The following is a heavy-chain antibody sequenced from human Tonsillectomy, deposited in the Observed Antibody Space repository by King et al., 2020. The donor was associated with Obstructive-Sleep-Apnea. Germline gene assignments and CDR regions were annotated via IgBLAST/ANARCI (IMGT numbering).Heavy chain of an antibody. Sequence: VQLQQWGAGLLKPSETLSLTCAVYGGSFSGYYWSWIRQPPGKGLEWIVEINHSGRTNYNPSLKSRVTISVDTSKNQFSLKLSSVTAADTAVYYCARGKGLWFGELYLWGQGTLVTVSS. CDR3: ARGKGLWFGELYL. D-gene: IGHD3-10*01. J-gene: IGHJ5*02. V-gene: IGHV4-34*01. CDR1: GGSFSGYY. CDR2: INHSGRT.